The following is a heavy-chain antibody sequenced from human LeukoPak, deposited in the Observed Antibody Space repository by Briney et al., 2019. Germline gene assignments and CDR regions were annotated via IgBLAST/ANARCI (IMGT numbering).Heavy chain of an antibody. CDR3: TRDRGAYNLYDY. V-gene: IGHV3-49*03. CDR2: IRSKAYGETA. Sequence: GSLRLSCTASGFTFGDYAMSWIRQAPGTGLEWVGFIRSKAYGETADYAASVKGRFTISRDDSKAIAYLQMNSLKTEDTAVYHCTRDRGAYNLYDYWGQGTLVTVSS. CDR1: GFTFGDYA. J-gene: IGHJ4*02. D-gene: IGHD1-1*01.